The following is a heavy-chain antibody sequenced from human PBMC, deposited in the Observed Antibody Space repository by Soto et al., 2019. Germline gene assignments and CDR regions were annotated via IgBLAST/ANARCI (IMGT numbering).Heavy chain of an antibody. V-gene: IGHV3-30*18. CDR3: AKVPLPGYCRGGSCYSFDY. D-gene: IGHD2-15*01. Sequence: QVQLVESGGGVVQPGRSLRLSCAASGFTFSSYGMHWVRQAPGKGLEWVAVISNDGSNKYYADSVKGRFTISRDKSKNTMYLQMNSLRAEDTAVYYCAKVPLPGYCRGGSCYSFDYWGQGSLVTVSS. J-gene: IGHJ4*02. CDR1: GFTFSSYG. CDR2: ISNDGSNK.